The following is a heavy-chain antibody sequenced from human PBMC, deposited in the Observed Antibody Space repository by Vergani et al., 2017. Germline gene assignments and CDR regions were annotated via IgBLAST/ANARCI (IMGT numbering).Heavy chain of an antibody. V-gene: IGHV4-39*01. CDR1: GVSIGSNSYY. D-gene: IGHD6-19*01. Sequence: QLQLQESGPGLVKPSETLSLTCTVSGVSIGSNSYYWGWIRQPPGKGLEWIGTIYYTGTTYYNEAHKSRLIISVDTSKNQFSLNLTSVTAADTAVYYCTRHGRSGWAGYFQHWGQGTLVTASS. J-gene: IGHJ1*01. CDR3: TRHGRSGWAGYFQH. CDR2: IYYTGTT.